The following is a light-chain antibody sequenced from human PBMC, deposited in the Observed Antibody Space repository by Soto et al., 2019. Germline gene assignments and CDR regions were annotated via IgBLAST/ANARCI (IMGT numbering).Light chain of an antibody. J-gene: IGKJ2*01. CDR1: QDFSIF. V-gene: IGKV3-11*02. Sequence: EILLAQSPATLSLSPGEIATLSCKASQDFSIFLSWYQQKPGQAPRLLIHDASNRATGVPTRFSGSGSGRDFDLTITSLEHEDFAVYYCQPRSTWLYTFGQGNQLEV. CDR3: QPRSTWLYT. CDR2: DAS.